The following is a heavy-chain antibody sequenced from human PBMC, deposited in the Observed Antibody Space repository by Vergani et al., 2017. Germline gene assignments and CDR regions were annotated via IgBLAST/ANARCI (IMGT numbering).Heavy chain of an antibody. Sequence: QVQLQESGPGLVKPSQSLSLTCTVPGGSISGVRYYLTWVRQPAGKGLEWIGRIYYSGRTDYNPSLESRVNISLDTSKNQFSLKLSSVTAADPAVYFCASYISSSGPVLRWGQGTLVTVSS. CDR3: ASYISSSGPVLR. CDR2: IYYSGRT. J-gene: IGHJ1*01. D-gene: IGHD6-6*01. V-gene: IGHV4-61*02. CDR1: GGSISGVRYY.